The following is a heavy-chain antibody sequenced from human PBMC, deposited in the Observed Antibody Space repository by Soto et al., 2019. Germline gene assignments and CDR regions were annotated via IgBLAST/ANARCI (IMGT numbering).Heavy chain of an antibody. CDR2: LYSGGST. D-gene: IGHD1-1*01. V-gene: IGHV3-53*01. Sequence: EVQLMESGGGLIQPGGSLRLSCAASGFTVSSNYMSWVRQAPGKGLEWVSVLYSGGSTYYADSVKGRFTISRDNSKNPLYLQMNTLRAEDTAVYYCARPRSRLDMAFDIWGQGTMVTVSS. J-gene: IGHJ3*02. CDR3: ARPRSRLDMAFDI. CDR1: GFTVSSNY.